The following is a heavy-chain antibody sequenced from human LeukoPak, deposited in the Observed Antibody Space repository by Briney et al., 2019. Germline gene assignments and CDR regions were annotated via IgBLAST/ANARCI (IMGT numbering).Heavy chain of an antibody. CDR3: ARDQHGYGENYYGMDV. D-gene: IGHD5-12*01. CDR2: ISYDGSNK. Sequence: PGGSLRLSCAASGFTFSSYAMHWVRQAPGKGLEWVAVISYDGSNKYYADSVKGRFTISRDNSKNTLYLQMNSLRAEDTAVYYCARDQHGYGENYYGMDVWGKGTTVTVSS. V-gene: IGHV3-30-3*01. CDR1: GFTFSSYA. J-gene: IGHJ6*04.